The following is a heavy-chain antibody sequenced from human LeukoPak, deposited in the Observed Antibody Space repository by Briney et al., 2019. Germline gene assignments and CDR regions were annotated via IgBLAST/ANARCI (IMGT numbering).Heavy chain of an antibody. V-gene: IGHV3-30*03. CDR1: GFTFSSYG. CDR2: ISYDGSNK. Sequence: GRSLRLSCAASGFTFSSYGMHWVRQAPGKGLEWVAVISYDGSNKYYADSVKGRFTISRDNSKNTLYLQMNSLRAEDTAVYYCAREFEATGFWALDYWGQGTLVTASS. D-gene: IGHD3-16*01. CDR3: AREFEATGFWALDY. J-gene: IGHJ4*02.